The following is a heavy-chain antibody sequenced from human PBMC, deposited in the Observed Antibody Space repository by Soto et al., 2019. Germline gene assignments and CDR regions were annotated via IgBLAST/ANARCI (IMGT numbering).Heavy chain of an antibody. CDR1: GFTFSSYW. J-gene: IGHJ6*02. V-gene: IGHV3-7*03. Sequence: SLRLSCAASGFTFSSYWMSWVRQAPGKGLEWVANIKQDGSEKYYVDSVKGRFTISRDNAKNSLYLQMNSLRAEDTAVYYCAREGGKRYYYYGMDVWGQGTTVTVSS. CDR3: AREGGKRYYYYGMDV. CDR2: IKQDGSEK.